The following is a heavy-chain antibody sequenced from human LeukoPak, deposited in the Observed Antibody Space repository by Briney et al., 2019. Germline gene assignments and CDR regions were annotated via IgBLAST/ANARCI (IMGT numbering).Heavy chain of an antibody. CDR3: AKDECITSCWWSDY. D-gene: IGHD2-2*01. J-gene: IGHJ4*02. Sequence: GASLRLSCAASGFTFSSYAMSWVRQAPGKGLEWVSAISGSGGSTYYADCVEGRFTISRDNSKNTLYLQMNSLRAEDTAVYYCAKDECITSCWWSDYWGQGTLVTVSS. CDR2: ISGSGGST. CDR1: GFTFSSYA. V-gene: IGHV3-23*01.